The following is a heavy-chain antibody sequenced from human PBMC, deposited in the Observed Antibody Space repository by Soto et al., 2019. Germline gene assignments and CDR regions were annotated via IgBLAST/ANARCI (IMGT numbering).Heavy chain of an antibody. CDR3: AHSRIGYCSSTSCPRPYYYYYYMAV. J-gene: IGHJ6*03. CDR2: IYWDDDK. V-gene: IGHV2-5*02. Sequence: SGPTLVNPTQTLTLTCTFSVFSLSTSGVGVGWIRQPPGKALEWLALIYWDDDKRYSPSLKSRLTITKDTSKNRVVLTMTNVDPVDTATYYCAHSRIGYCSSTSCPRPYYYYYYMAVWGNGTPVTLSS. CDR1: VFSLSTSGVG. D-gene: IGHD2-2*01.